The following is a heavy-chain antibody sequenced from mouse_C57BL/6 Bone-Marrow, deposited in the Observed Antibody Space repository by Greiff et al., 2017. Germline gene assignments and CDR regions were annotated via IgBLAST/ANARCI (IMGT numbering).Heavy chain of an antibody. CDR3: ARGSNYGFAY. CDR1: GFTFSSYG. J-gene: IGHJ3*01. D-gene: IGHD2-5*01. Sequence: EVQLQASGGDLVKPGGSLKLSCAASGFTFSSYGMSWVRPTPDKRLEWVATISSGGSYTYYPDSVKGRFTISRDNAKDTLYLQMSSLKSEDTAMYYCARGSNYGFAYWGQGTLVTVAA. V-gene: IGHV5-6*01. CDR2: ISSGGSYT.